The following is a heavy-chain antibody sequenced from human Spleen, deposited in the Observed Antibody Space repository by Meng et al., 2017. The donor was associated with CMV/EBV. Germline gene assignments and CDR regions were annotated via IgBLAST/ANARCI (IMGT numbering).Heavy chain of an antibody. J-gene: IGHJ4*02. Sequence: EHLQHVCAGPFNPSDSRSRACACYGRSFRVSYWSWIRQPPGKGLEWIGEINHSGRTNSNHSLKSRVTISVDTSKNQFSLKLRSVTAAETAVYYCARSTNGYNYGPLDYWGQGTLVTVSS. CDR2: INHSGRT. V-gene: IGHV4-34*01. D-gene: IGHD5-24*01. CDR3: ARSTNGYNYGPLDY. CDR1: GRSFRVSY.